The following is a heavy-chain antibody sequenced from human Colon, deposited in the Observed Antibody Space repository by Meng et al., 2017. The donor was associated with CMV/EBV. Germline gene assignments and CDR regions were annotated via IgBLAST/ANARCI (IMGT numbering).Heavy chain of an antibody. J-gene: IGHJ4*02. V-gene: IGHV1-2*02. CDR2: INPNSGDT. CDR3: ARGYCSNTSCYWYPDY. Sequence: ASVQVSCQASGYTFTGYYMHWVRQAPGQGLEWMGWINPNSGDTNYAQKSQGRVTMTRDTSISTAYMELSRLRSDDTAVYYCARGYCSNTSCYWYPDYWGQGTLVTVSS. CDR1: GYTFTGYY. D-gene: IGHD2-2*01.